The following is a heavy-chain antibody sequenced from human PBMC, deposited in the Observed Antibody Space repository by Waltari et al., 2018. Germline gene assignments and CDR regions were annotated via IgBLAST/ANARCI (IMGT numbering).Heavy chain of an antibody. D-gene: IGHD6-6*01. J-gene: IGHJ5*02. V-gene: IGHV3-21*04. Sequence: EVQLVESGGGLVKPGGSLRLSCAASGFTFSSYSMNWVRQAPGKGLEWVSSISSSSSYIYYADSVKGRFTISRDNAKNSLYLQMNSLRAEDTAMYYCARRVGGEGYSSSSKSNWFDPWGQGTLVTVSS. CDR1: GFTFSSYS. CDR3: ARRVGGEGYSSSSKSNWFDP. CDR2: ISSSSSYI.